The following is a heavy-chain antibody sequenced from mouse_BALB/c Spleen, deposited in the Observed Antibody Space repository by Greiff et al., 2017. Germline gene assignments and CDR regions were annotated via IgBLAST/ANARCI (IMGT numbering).Heavy chain of an antibody. CDR1: GFTFNTYA. CDR2: IRSKSNNYAT. CDR3: VRWEGDAMDY. D-gene: IGHD4-1*01. Sequence: EVKLLESGGGLVQPKGSLKLSCAASGFTFNTYAMNWVRQAPGKGLEWVARIRSKSNNYATYYADSVKDRFTISRDDSQSMLYLQMNNLKTEDTAMYYCVRWEGDAMDYWGQGTPVTVSS. J-gene: IGHJ4*01. V-gene: IGHV10-1*02.